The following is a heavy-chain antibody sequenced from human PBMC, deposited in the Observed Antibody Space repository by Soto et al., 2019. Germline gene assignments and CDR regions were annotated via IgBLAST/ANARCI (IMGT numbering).Heavy chain of an antibody. CDR3: ARAAGRPKLVPFYFDP. D-gene: IGHD1-26*01. CDR1: GYAFTTSA. J-gene: IGHJ5*02. V-gene: IGHV1-3*01. CDR2: INPATGDT. Sequence: QVHLVQSGAEVQKPGASVRISCQASGYAFTTSAIHWVRQAPGQSLEWMGWINPATGDTKYSQDVRGRVTFALDTSATTAYMDLRSLASHDTAVYYCARAAGRPKLVPFYFDPWGQGTLVTVSS.